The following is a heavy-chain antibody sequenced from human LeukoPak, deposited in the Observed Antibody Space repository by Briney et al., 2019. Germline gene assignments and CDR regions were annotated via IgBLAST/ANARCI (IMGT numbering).Heavy chain of an antibody. CDR2: ISGSGGST. J-gene: IGHJ6*03. V-gene: IGHV3-23*01. CDR1: GSTFSSYA. CDR3: AKDPTLIVDGVMDV. Sequence: GGSLRLSCAASGSTFSSYAMSWVRQAPGKGLEWVSAISGSGGSTYYADSVKGRFTISRDNSKNTLYLQMNSLRAEDTAVYYCAKDPTLIVDGVMDVWGKGTTVTVSS. D-gene: IGHD2-15*01.